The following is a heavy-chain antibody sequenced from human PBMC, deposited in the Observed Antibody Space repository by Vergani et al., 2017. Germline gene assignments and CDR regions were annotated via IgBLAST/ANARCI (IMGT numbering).Heavy chain of an antibody. Sequence: QVQLQQWGAGLLKPSETLSLTCAVYGGSFSGYYWSWIRQPPGKRLEWIGEINHSGSTNYNPSLKSRVTISVDTSKNQFSLKLSSVTAADTAVYYCARRAKPSATTGGMDVWGQGTTVTVSS. V-gene: IGHV4-34*01. CDR1: GGSFSGYY. CDR3: ARRAKPSATTGGMDV. D-gene: IGHD1-14*01. CDR2: INHSGST. J-gene: IGHJ6*02.